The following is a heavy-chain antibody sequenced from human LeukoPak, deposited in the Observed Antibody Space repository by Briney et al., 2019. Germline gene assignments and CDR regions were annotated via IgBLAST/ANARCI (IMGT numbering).Heavy chain of an antibody. D-gene: IGHD2-2*02. Sequence: SETLSLTCTVSGGSISSYYWSWIRQPAGKGLEWIGRIYTSGSTNYNPSLKSRVTMSVDTSKNQFSLKLSSVTAADTAVYYCARVGGCSSTSCYKGGWFDPWGQGTLVTVSS. CDR3: ARVGGCSSTSCYKGGWFDP. V-gene: IGHV4-4*07. J-gene: IGHJ5*02. CDR1: GGSISSYY. CDR2: IYTSGST.